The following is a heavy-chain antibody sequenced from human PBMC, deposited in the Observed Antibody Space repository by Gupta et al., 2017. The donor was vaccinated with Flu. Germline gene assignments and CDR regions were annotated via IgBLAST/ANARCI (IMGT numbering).Heavy chain of an antibody. D-gene: IGHD6-13*01. CDR1: GYSFTSYW. Sequence: EVQLVQSGAEVKKPGESLRISCKGSGYSFTSYWISWVRQMPGKGLEWMGRIDPSDSYTNYSPSFQGHVTISADKSISTAYLQWSSLKASDTAMYYCARHEPTGSSWYFQFDYWGQGTLVTVSS. CDR2: IDPSDSYT. V-gene: IGHV5-10-1*01. J-gene: IGHJ4*02. CDR3: ARHEPTGSSWYFQFDY.